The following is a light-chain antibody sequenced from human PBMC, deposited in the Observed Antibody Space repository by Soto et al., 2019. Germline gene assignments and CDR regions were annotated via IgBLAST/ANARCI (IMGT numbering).Light chain of an antibody. CDR1: SSDVGSYNI. J-gene: IGLJ1*01. Sequence: QSVLTQPASVSGSPGQSITISRTGTSSDVGSYNIVSWYQQHPGKAPKLLIYEVSKRPSGVSDRFSGSKSGNTASLTISGLQAEDEADYHCCSYAGSSSAYVFGTGTKVTVL. CDR3: CSYAGSSSAYV. CDR2: EVS. V-gene: IGLV2-23*02.